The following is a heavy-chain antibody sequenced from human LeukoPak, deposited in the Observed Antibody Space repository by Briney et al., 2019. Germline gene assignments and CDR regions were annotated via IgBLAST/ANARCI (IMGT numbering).Heavy chain of an antibody. CDR1: GFSFSSYE. CDR3: TRDPRLTDY. CDR2: ISPTGSDI. V-gene: IGHV3-48*03. Sequence: GGSLRLSCVASGFSFSSYEMNWVRQAPGKGLECLSYISPTGSDISYADSVKGRFTISRDNAKNSLYLQMNSLRDDDTAVYYCTRDPRLTDYWGQGTLVTVSS. J-gene: IGHJ4*02.